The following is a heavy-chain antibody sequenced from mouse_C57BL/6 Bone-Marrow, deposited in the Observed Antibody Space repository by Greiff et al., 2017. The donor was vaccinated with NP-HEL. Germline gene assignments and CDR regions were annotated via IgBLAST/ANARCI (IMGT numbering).Heavy chain of an antibody. CDR1: GYTFTDYN. CDR3: ASSYGSSYGAPWFAY. V-gene: IGHV1-18*01. Sequence: EVQLQQSGPELVKPGASVKIPCKASGYTFTDYNMDWVKQSHGKSLEWIGDINPNNGGTIYNQKFKGKATLTVDKSSSTAYMELRSLTSEDTAVXYCASSYGSSYGAPWFAYWGQGTLVTVSA. CDR2: INPNNGGT. D-gene: IGHD1-1*01. J-gene: IGHJ3*01.